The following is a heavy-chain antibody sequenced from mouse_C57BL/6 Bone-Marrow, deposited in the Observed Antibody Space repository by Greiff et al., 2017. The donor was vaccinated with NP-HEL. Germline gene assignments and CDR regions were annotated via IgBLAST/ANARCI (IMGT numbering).Heavy chain of an antibody. Sequence: EVKLQESGPGLVKPSQSLSLTCSVTGYSITSGYYWNWIRQFPGNLLEWMGYISYDGSNNYNPSLKNRISITRDTSKNQFFLKLNSVTTEDTATYYCARDGYYYGSRSNYWGQGTTLTVSS. J-gene: IGHJ2*01. CDR3: ARDGYYYGSRSNY. V-gene: IGHV3-6*01. CDR2: ISYDGSN. D-gene: IGHD1-1*01. CDR1: GYSITSGYY.